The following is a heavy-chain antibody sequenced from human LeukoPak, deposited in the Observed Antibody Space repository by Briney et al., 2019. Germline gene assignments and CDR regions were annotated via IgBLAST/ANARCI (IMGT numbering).Heavy chain of an antibody. CDR3: ARDRPDTTSPTTVGRFDP. CDR1: GDSISSGGFY. D-gene: IGHD1-14*01. Sequence: SQTLSLICSVSGDSISSGGFYWHWIRQHPEKGLEWIGYIYSTGTTYYNPSLTSRLTMSLDTSKDQFSLKVTSVTAADTAVYFCARDRPDTTSPTTVGRFDPWGQGTLVTVSS. V-gene: IGHV4-31*03. J-gene: IGHJ5*02. CDR2: IYSTGTT.